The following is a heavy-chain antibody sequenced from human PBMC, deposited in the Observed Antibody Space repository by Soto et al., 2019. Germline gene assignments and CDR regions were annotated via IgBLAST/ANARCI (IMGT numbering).Heavy chain of an antibody. CDR3: AIDYGADTALYYYYYYMDV. CDR2: ISGSGGST. J-gene: IGHJ6*03. Sequence: GSLRLSCAASGFTFSSYAMSWVRQAPGKGLEWVSAISGSGGSTYYADSVKGRFTISRDNSKNTLYLQMNSLRTEDTAINYWAIDYGADTALYYYYYYMDVWGKGTTVTVSS. CDR1: GFTFSSYA. D-gene: IGHD3-10*01. V-gene: IGHV3-23*01.